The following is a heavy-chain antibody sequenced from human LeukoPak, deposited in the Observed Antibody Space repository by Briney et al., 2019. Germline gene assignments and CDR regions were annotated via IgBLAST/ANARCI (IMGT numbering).Heavy chain of an antibody. V-gene: IGHV4-38-2*02. J-gene: IGHJ5*01. CDR3: ARQERFSGALYNWFDS. CDR1: GYSISSGYY. D-gene: IGHD5-24*01. CDR2: IYHSGST. Sequence: SETLSLTCTVSGYSISSGYYWGWIRQPPGKGLEWIGSIYHSGSTYYNPSLKSRVTISVDTSKNQFSLKLSSVTAADTAVYYCARQERFSGALYNWFDSWGQGTLVTVSS.